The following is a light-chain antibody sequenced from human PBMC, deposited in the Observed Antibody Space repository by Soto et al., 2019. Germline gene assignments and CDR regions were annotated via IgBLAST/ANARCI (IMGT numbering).Light chain of an antibody. V-gene: IGLV2-14*01. J-gene: IGLJ1*01. CDR3: SSYTSSSTLNYV. CDR2: EVS. Sequence: QSVLTQPASVSGSPGQSITISCTGSSSDVETYNYVSWYQQHPGKAPQLMIYEVSNRPSGVSHRFSGSKSGNTASLTISGLQAEDEADYYCSSYTSSSTLNYVFGTGTKPHRP. CDR1: SSDVETYNY.